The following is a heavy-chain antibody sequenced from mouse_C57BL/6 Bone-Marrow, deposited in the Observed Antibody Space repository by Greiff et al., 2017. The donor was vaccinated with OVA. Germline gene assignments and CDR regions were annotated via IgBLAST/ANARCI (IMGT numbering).Heavy chain of an antibody. D-gene: IGHD2-9*01. J-gene: IGHJ4*01. Sequence: QVQLQQSGPELVKPGASVKISCKASGYAFSSSWMNWVKQRPGKGLEWIGRIYPGDGDTNYNGKVKGKATLTADKTSSTDYMQLSSLTSEDSAFDYCARSPTTVPGYYALAYWGQGTSVTVSA. CDR1: GYAFSSSW. CDR2: IYPGDGDT. CDR3: ARSPTTVPGYYALAY. V-gene: IGHV1-82*01.